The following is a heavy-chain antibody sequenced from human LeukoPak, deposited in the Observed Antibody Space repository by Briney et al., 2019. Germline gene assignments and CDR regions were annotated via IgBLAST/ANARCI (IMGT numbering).Heavy chain of an antibody. CDR1: GFTFSSYA. CDR3: AREAVCSGGSCYRGPFDI. V-gene: IGHV3-33*01. D-gene: IGHD2-15*01. CDR2: IWYDGSND. Sequence: GGSLRLSCAASGFTFSSYAMHWARQAPGKGLEWVAVIWYDGSNDYYADSVKGRFSISRDNSKNMVLLQMNSLRAEDTAVYYCAREAVCSGGSCYRGPFDIWGQGTMVTVSS. J-gene: IGHJ3*02.